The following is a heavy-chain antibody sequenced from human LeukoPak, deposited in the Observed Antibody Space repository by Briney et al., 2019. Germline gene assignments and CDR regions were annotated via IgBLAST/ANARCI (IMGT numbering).Heavy chain of an antibody. J-gene: IGHJ6*02. CDR3: AKSRRGYSTYYYYGMDV. CDR2: ISYDGRNK. D-gene: IGHD4-11*01. Sequence: GGSLRLSCAASGFTFSTYAMHWVRQAPGKGLEWVAVISYDGRNKDYADSVKGRFTISRDNSENTLYLQMNSLRAEDTAVYYCAKSRRGYSTYYYYGMDVWGQGTTVTVSS. V-gene: IGHV3-30-3*02. CDR1: GFTFSTYA.